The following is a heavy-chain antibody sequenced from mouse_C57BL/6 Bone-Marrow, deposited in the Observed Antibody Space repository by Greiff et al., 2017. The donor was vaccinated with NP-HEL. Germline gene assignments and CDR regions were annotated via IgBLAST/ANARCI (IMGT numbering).Heavy chain of an antibody. Sequence: QVQLQQPGAELVRPGSSVKLSCKASGYTFTSYWMHWVKQRPIQGLEWIGNIDPSDSETHYTQKFKDKATLTVDKSSSTAYMQLSSLTSEDSAVYYCARWDDGPSWFAYWGQGTLVTVSA. J-gene: IGHJ3*01. CDR3: ARWDDGPSWFAY. D-gene: IGHD2-3*01. CDR1: GYTFTSYW. CDR2: IDPSDSET. V-gene: IGHV1-52*01.